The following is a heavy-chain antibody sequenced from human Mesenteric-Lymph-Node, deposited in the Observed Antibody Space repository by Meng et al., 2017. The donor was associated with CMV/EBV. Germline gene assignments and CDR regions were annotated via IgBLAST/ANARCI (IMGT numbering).Heavy chain of an antibody. J-gene: IGHJ5*02. Sequence: RLSCAASGFTVSSNYMNWVRQAPGKGLEWVSIIYSGSNTYYADSVKGRFTISRDNSKNTLYLQMISLRTEDTAVYYCARGEDWFDPWGQGTLVTVSS. D-gene: IGHD1-26*01. V-gene: IGHV3-53*01. CDR3: ARGEDWFDP. CDR2: IYSGSNT. CDR1: GFTVSSNY.